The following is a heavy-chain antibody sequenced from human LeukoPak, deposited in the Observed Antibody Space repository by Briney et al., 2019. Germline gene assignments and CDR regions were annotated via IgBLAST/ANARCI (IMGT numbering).Heavy chain of an antibody. CDR1: GGSISSSHYY. D-gene: IGHD3-3*01. CDR2: IYYSGST. V-gene: IGHV4-39*01. CDR3: ARRTMIFGVAAYMDV. J-gene: IGHJ6*03. Sequence: SETLSLTCSVSGGSISSSHYYWGWLRQPPGKGLEWIGSIYYSGSTDYNTSLRSRLTISVDMSKNQFSLKMRSVTAADTAIYYCARRTMIFGVAAYMDVWGKGTTVTVSS.